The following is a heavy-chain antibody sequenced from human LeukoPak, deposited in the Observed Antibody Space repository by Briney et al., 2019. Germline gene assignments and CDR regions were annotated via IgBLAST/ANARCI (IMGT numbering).Heavy chain of an antibody. D-gene: IGHD2-2*01. CDR1: GLIVSGDY. CDR3: ARASSDGVVPAATSFDC. J-gene: IGHJ4*02. Sequence: GGSLRLSCAASGLIVSGDYMSWVRQAPGKGLEWVSVIYSGGTTYYADSVEGRFIISRDNSKNTWYLQMNSLRAEDTAVYYCARASSDGVVPAATSFDCWGQGTLVTVSS. CDR2: IYSGGTT. V-gene: IGHV3-66*01.